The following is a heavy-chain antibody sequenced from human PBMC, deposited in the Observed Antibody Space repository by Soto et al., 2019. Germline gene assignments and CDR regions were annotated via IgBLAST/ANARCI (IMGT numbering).Heavy chain of an antibody. CDR1: GFTLKDSA. CDR3: AKTWERLAFDY. V-gene: IGHV3-23*01. D-gene: IGHD1-26*01. Sequence: PGGSLRLSCAASGFTLKDSARQGVRQSPGKGVESVSGISVLGGYTVYSDAAKGRCTVSRDNSRNTLYLPMNSLRAEDTAVYDCAKTWERLAFDYWRQGTLVTVSS. CDR2: ISVLGGYT. J-gene: IGHJ4*02.